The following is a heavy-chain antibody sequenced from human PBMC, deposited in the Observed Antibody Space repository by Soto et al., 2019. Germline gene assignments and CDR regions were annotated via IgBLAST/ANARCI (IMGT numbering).Heavy chain of an antibody. CDR1: GFTVSSNY. D-gene: IGHD6-19*01. CDR2: IYSGGTT. V-gene: IGHV3-53*05. J-gene: IGHJ4*02. Sequence: GGSLRLSCAAAGFTVSSNYMTWVRQAPGKGLEWVSVIYSGGTTYYVDSVKGRFTISRDSSKNTVSLEMTGLRAEDTAVYYCAKGGRQWLVTSDFNYWGQGALVTVS. CDR3: AKGGRQWLVTSDFNY.